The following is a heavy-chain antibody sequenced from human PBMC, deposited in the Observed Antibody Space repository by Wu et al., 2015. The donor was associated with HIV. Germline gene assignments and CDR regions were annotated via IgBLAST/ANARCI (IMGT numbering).Heavy chain of an antibody. Sequence: QVQLVQSGAEVKKPGASVKVSCKASGYTFTGYYMHWVRQAPGQGLEWMGWINPNSGGTNYAQKFQGRVTMTRDTSISTAYMELSRLRSDDTAVYYCARDHGKGTTVTPWAFDIWGQGTMVTVSS. V-gene: IGHV1-2*02. CDR3: ARDHGKGTTVTPWAFDI. CDR1: GYTFTGYY. CDR2: INPNSGGT. J-gene: IGHJ3*02. D-gene: IGHD4-17*01.